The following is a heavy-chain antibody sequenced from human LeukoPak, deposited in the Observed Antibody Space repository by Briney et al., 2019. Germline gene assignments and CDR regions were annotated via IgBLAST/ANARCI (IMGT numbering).Heavy chain of an antibody. D-gene: IGHD6-19*01. Sequence: GASVKVSCKACGYTFTNYYIQWVRQAPGQGLEWMGWISAYNGNTNFAQKLQGRVTMTTDTSTSTAYMELRSLRSDDTAVYYCARGRIAVTGSLDYWGQGTLVTVSS. CDR1: GYTFTNYY. CDR3: ARGRIAVTGSLDY. CDR2: ISAYNGNT. J-gene: IGHJ4*02. V-gene: IGHV1-18*04.